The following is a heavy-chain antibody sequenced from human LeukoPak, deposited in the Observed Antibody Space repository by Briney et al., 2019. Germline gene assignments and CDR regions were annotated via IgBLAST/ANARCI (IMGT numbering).Heavy chain of an antibody. CDR1: GFTFSSYS. D-gene: IGHD3-3*01. J-gene: IGHJ6*03. V-gene: IGHV3-48*01. Sequence: GGSLRLSCAASGFTFSSYSMNWVRQAPGKGLEWVSYISSSSSTIYYADSVKGRFTISRDNAKNSLYLQMNSLGAEDTAVYYCARVGLRFLEWYRGDYYYMDVWGKGTTVTVSS. CDR2: ISSSSSTI. CDR3: ARVGLRFLEWYRGDYYYMDV.